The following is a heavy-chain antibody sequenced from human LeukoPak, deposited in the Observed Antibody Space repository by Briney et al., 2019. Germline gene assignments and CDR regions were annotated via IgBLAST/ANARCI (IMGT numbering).Heavy chain of an antibody. CDR2: IYHSGST. CDR3: ARDVREGSSYQFDP. Sequence: SETLSLTCAVSGGSISSSNWWSWVRQPPGKGLEWIGEIYHSGSTNYNPSLKSRVAISVDKSKNQFSLKLSSVTAADTAVYYCARDVREGSSYQFDPWGQGTLVTVSS. CDR1: GGSISSSNW. J-gene: IGHJ5*02. D-gene: IGHD6-13*01. V-gene: IGHV4-4*02.